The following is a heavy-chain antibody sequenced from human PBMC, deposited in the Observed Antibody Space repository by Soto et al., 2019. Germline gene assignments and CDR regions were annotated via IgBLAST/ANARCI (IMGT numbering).Heavy chain of an antibody. J-gene: IGHJ6*02. CDR2: IKQDGSEK. V-gene: IGHV3-7*05. CDR3: ARGPSITNYYDSSGYDYYGMDV. Sequence: PGGSLRLSCAASGFTFSSYWMSWVRQAPGKGLEWVANIKQDGSEKYYVDSVKGRFTISRDNAKNSLYLQMNSLRAEDTAVYYCARGPSITNYYDSSGYDYYGMDVWGQGTTVTVSS. D-gene: IGHD3-22*01. CDR1: GFTFSSYW.